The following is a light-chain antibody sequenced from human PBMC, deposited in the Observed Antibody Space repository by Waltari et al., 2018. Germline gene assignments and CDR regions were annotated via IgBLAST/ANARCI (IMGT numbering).Light chain of an antibody. J-gene: IGLJ1*01. CDR3: SSYTSSSTSLYV. Sequence: QSALTQPASVSGSPGQSITISCTGTSSDVGGYNYVSLYQQHPGKAPKLMIYDVSNRPSGVSNRFSGSKSGNTASLTISGLQAEDEADYYCSSYTSSSTSLYVFGTGTKVTVL. V-gene: IGLV2-14*03. CDR2: DVS. CDR1: SSDVGGYNY.